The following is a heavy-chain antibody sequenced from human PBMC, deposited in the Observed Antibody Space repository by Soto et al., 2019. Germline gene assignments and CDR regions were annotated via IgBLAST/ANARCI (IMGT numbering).Heavy chain of an antibody. CDR2: IYYSGST. J-gene: IGHJ4*02. CDR1: GGSISSSSYY. Sequence: SETLSLTCTVSGGSISSSSYYWGWIRQPPGKGLEWIGSIYYSGSTYYNPSLKSRVTISVDTSKNQFSLKLSSVTAADTAVYYCARLGTMVRGVDFDYWGQGTLVTVSS. CDR3: ARLGTMVRGVDFDY. V-gene: IGHV4-39*01. D-gene: IGHD3-10*01.